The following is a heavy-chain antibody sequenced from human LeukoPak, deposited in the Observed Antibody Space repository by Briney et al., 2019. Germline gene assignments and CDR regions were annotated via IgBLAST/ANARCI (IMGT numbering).Heavy chain of an antibody. CDR2: IYYSGST. V-gene: IGHV4-59*01. CDR1: GGSISSYY. CDR3: ARVIAASMDV. D-gene: IGHD6-25*01. Sequence: PSETLSLTCTVSGGSISSYYWSWIRQPPGKGLEWIGYIYYSGSTNYNPSLKSRVTISVDTSKNQFSLKLSSVTAADTAVYYCARVIAASMDVWGQGTTVTVSS. J-gene: IGHJ6*02.